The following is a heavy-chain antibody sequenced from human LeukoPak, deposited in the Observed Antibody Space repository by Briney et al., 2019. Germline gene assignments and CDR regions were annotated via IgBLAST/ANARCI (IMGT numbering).Heavy chain of an antibody. D-gene: IGHD1-26*01. Sequence: GGSLRLSCAASGFTFSSYWMSWVRQAPGKGLEWVANIKQDGSEKYYVDSVKGRFTISRDNAKNSLHLQMNSLRAEDTAVYYCARDLWREAFDYWGQGTLVTVSS. J-gene: IGHJ4*02. CDR1: GFTFSSYW. CDR3: ARDLWREAFDY. V-gene: IGHV3-7*01. CDR2: IKQDGSEK.